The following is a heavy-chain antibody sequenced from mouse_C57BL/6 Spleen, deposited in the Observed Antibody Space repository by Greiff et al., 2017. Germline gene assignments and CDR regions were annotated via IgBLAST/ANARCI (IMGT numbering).Heavy chain of an antibody. Sequence: VQLQQSGAELVRPGASVKLSCTASGFNIKDDYMHWVKQRPEQGLEWIGWIVPENGDTEYASKFQGTATIPADTSSHTAYLQLSSLTSEDTAVYYCTTYYGSSYYYDYWGQGTTLTVYS. CDR3: TTYYGSSYYYDY. CDR2: IVPENGDT. CDR1: GFNIKDDY. J-gene: IGHJ2*01. D-gene: IGHD1-1*01. V-gene: IGHV14-4*01.